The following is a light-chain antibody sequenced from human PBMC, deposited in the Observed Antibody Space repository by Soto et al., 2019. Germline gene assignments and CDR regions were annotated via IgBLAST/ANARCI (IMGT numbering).Light chain of an antibody. J-gene: IGKJ5*01. CDR2: GAS. CDR3: QQYNSWPPIT. V-gene: IGKV3-15*01. CDR1: QSVSSSY. Sequence: IVLTQSPGTLSSSPGERATLSCRASQSVSSSYLAWCQQKPGQAPRLHIYGASTRATGIPARFSGGGSGTEFTLTISSLQSEDFAVYYCQQYNSWPPITFGQGTRLEIK.